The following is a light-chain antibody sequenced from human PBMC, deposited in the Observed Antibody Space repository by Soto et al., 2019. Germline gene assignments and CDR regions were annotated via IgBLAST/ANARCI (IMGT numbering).Light chain of an antibody. J-gene: IGKJ3*01. CDR2: AAS. V-gene: IGKV3-20*01. CDR1: RFVSNYY. CDR3: QHYADSPPVFT. Sequence: DIVLTQSPGTLSLSPGDRATLSCRTSRFVSNYYLAWYQQRPGQAPRLLIYAASSRATDIPDRFSGSGSGTDFTLTISRLEPEDFAVYYCQHYADSPPVFTFGPGTKVEI.